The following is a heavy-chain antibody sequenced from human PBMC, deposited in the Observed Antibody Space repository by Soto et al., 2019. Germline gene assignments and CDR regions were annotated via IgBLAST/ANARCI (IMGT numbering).Heavy chain of an antibody. V-gene: IGHV1-58*02. CDR1: GSTFTSSA. Sequence: ASVKVSCKASGSTFTSSAMQWVRQARGQRLEWIGWIVVGSGNTNYAQKFQERVTITRDMSTSTAYMELSSLRSEDTAVYYCAAEVEDYYDSSGFQFDPWGQGTLVTVSS. CDR2: IVVGSGNT. D-gene: IGHD3-22*01. J-gene: IGHJ5*02. CDR3: AAEVEDYYDSSGFQFDP.